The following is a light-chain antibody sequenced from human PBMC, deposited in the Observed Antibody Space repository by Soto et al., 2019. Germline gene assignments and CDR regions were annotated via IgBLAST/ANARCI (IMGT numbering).Light chain of an antibody. CDR1: QSINSN. Sequence: EIVLTQSPGTLSLSPGERATLSCRAIQSINSNYLAWYQLKPGQAPRLLIYGASIRATAIPDRFSGSGSGTEFTLTISSLQSEDFAVYYCHQYNNWPPWTFGQGTKVDI. V-gene: IGKV3D-15*01. CDR2: GAS. CDR3: HQYNNWPPWT. J-gene: IGKJ1*01.